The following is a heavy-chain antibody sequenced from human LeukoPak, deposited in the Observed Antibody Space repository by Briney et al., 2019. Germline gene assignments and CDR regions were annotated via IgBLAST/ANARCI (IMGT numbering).Heavy chain of an antibody. CDR3: ARERSGPSFDP. Sequence: PGGSLRLSCAASGFTVSSNYMSWVRQAPGKGLEWVSVIYSGGSTYYADSVKGRFTISRDNSKNTLYLQMNSLRAEDTAVYYCARERSGPSFDPWGQGTLVTVSS. D-gene: IGHD1-26*01. CDR2: IYSGGST. V-gene: IGHV3-53*01. J-gene: IGHJ5*02. CDR1: GFTVSSNY.